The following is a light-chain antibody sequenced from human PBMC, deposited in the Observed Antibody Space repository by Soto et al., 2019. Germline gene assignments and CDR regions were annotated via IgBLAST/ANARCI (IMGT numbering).Light chain of an antibody. J-gene: IGLJ2*01. CDR2: DVG. V-gene: IGLV2-14*01. Sequence: QSVLTQPASVSGSPGQSITISCTGSSSDVGGYTYVSWYQQHPGKAAKLMIYDVGSRPSGVSNRFSGSKSGTTASLTISGLQSEDEADYFCSSYTTSSTLVFGAGTKLTVL. CDR1: SSDVGGYTY. CDR3: SSYTTSSTLV.